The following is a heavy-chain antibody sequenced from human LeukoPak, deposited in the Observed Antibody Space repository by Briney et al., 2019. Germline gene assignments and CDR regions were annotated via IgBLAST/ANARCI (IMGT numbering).Heavy chain of an antibody. D-gene: IGHD1-1*01. Sequence: SETLSPTCTVSGGSISSGSYYWSWIRQPAGKGLEWIGRIYTSGSTNYNPSLKSRVTISVDTSKNQFSLKLSSVTAADTAVYYCARGWSGSVQLERWVYMDVWGKGTTVTISS. J-gene: IGHJ6*03. V-gene: IGHV4-61*02. CDR2: IYTSGST. CDR1: GGSISSGSYY. CDR3: ARGWSGSVQLERWVYMDV.